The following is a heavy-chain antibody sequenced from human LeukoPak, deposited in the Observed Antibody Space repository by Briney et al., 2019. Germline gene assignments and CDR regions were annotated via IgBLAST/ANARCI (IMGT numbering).Heavy chain of an antibody. Sequence: GSLRLSCAASGFTFSSYSMNWVRQAPGKGLEWVSSISSSSSYIYYADSVKGRFTISRDNSKNTLYLQMNSLRAEDTAVYYCAKEGYYDSSGYYGDAFDIWGQGTMVTVSS. CDR3: AKEGYYDSSGYYGDAFDI. CDR2: ISSSSSYI. V-gene: IGHV3-21*04. J-gene: IGHJ3*02. D-gene: IGHD3-22*01. CDR1: GFTFSSYS.